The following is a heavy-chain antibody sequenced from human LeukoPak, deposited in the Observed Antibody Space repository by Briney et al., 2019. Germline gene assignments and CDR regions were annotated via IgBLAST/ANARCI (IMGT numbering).Heavy chain of an antibody. CDR3: AKDRYSYAFEYSDS. CDR1: GFTFSSYT. CDR2: ISYDGSNK. D-gene: IGHD5-18*01. V-gene: IGHV3-30*04. Sequence: GGSLRLSCAASGFTFSSYTMHWVRQAPGKGLEWVAVISYDGSNKYYADSVKGRFTISRDNSKNTLYLQMNSLRTEDTAVYYCAKDRYSYAFEYSDSWGQGTLVTVSS. J-gene: IGHJ4*02.